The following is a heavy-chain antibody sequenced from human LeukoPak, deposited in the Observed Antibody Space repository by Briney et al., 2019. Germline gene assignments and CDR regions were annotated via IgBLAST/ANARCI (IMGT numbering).Heavy chain of an antibody. D-gene: IGHD1-26*01. V-gene: IGHV4-39*01. CDR3: ARRGGSYEEVWFDP. J-gene: IGHJ5*02. CDR2: IYYSGST. CDR1: GGSISSSSYY. Sequence: SETLSLTCTVSGGSISSSSYYWGWIRQPPGKGLEWIGSIYYSGSTYYNPSLKSRVTISVDTSKNQFSLKLSPVTAADTAVYYCARRGGSYEEVWFDPWGQGTLVTVSS.